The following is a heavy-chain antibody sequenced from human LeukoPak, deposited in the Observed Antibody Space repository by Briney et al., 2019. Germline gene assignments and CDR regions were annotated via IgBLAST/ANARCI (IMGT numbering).Heavy chain of an antibody. J-gene: IGHJ6*03. D-gene: IGHD4-23*01. V-gene: IGHV1-18*01. Sequence: ASVKVSCKASGYTFTSYGISWVRQAPGQGLEWMGWISAYNGNTNYAQKLQGRVTMTTDTSTSTAYMELRSLRSDDTAVYYCARGGNRASGYYYYYMDVWGKGTTVTVSS. CDR3: ARGGNRASGYYYYYMDV. CDR1: GYTFTSYG. CDR2: ISAYNGNT.